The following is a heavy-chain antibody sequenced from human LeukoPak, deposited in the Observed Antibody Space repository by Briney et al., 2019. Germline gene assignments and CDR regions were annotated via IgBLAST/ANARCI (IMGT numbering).Heavy chain of an antibody. CDR3: AGIPVFGVVLHQEPV. Sequence: ASVKVSCKASGVTFSDYALNWVRQASGQGLEWMGVFIPILDTANSTQKFQGRLTITADKSTNTVYMELSSLRFDDTAVYFCAGIPVFGVVLHQEPVWGKGTTVTVSS. D-gene: IGHD3-3*01. J-gene: IGHJ6*03. V-gene: IGHV1-69*10. CDR1: GVTFSDYA. CDR2: FIPILDTA.